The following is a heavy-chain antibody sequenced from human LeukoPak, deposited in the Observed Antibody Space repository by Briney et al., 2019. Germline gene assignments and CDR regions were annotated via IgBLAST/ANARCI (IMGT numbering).Heavy chain of an antibody. Sequence: GGSLRLSCAASGFTFSSYGMTWVRQAPGKGLEWVSTISGSAGSTYYADSVKGRFTISRDNSKNTLYLQMNSLRAEDTAVYYCGKSRSGSAGTIDYWGQGTLATVSS. J-gene: IGHJ4*02. CDR2: ISGSAGST. CDR1: GFTFSSYG. D-gene: IGHD3-10*01. V-gene: IGHV3-23*01. CDR3: GKSRSGSAGTIDY.